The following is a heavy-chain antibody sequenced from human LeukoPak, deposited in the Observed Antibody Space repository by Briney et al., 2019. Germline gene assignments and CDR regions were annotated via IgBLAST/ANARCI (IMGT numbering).Heavy chain of an antibody. D-gene: IGHD6-13*01. CDR1: GYTFNSYD. J-gene: IGHJ3*02. Sequence: ASVKVSCKASGYTFNSYDISWVRQAPGQGLEWMAWISTYNGNTNYAQKVQGRVTMTTDTSTSTAYMELRSLRFDDTAVYYCARDQSVRLLQTSSTYFKHVFAIWGQGSMVTVSS. CDR3: ARDQSVRLLQTSSTYFKHVFAI. V-gene: IGHV1-18*01. CDR2: ISTYNGNT.